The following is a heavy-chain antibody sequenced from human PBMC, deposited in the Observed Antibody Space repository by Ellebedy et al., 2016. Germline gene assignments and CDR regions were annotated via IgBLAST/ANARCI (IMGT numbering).Heavy chain of an antibody. CDR2: IKSDGIST. Sequence: HTGGSLRLSCAASGFPFSSTWMHWVRQAPGKGLVWVSRIKSDGISTNYADSVKGRFTISRDNAKSTLYLQMNSLRAEDTAVYYCTRDNYWSIDYWGQGALVTVSS. V-gene: IGHV3-74*01. D-gene: IGHD2-8*02. CDR3: TRDNYWSIDY. J-gene: IGHJ4*02. CDR1: GFPFSSTW.